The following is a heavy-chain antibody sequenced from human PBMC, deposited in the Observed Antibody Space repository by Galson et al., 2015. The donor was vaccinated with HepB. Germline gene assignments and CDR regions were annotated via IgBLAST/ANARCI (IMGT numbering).Heavy chain of an antibody. Sequence: PALVKPTQTLTLTCTFSGFSLSTYGVGVGWIRQPPGKALEWLALIYWDGDKRYSPFLERRLSITMDTSKNQVVLTLTNMDPVDTATYYCAHTFYSGGWYDSHYFDYWGQGALVTFSS. J-gene: IGHJ4*02. V-gene: IGHV2-5*02. D-gene: IGHD6-19*01. CDR1: GFSLSTYGVG. CDR3: AHTFYSGGWYDSHYFDY. CDR2: IYWDGDK.